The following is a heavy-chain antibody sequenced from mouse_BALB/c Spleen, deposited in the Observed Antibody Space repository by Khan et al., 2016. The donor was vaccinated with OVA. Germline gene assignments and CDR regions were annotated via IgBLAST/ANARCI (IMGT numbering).Heavy chain of an antibody. V-gene: IGHV5-6*01. J-gene: IGHJ3*01. CDR3: ARLAYYDESEGFAY. Sequence: EVELVESGGDLVKPGGSLKLSCAASGFTFSTYGMSWVRQTPDKRLEWVATVSTGGGYTYYPDSVKGRFTISRDNAKNTLYLQMSSLKSEDTAMFYCARLAYYDESEGFAYWGQGTLVTVSA. CDR2: VSTGGGYT. D-gene: IGHD1-1*01. CDR1: GFTFSTYG.